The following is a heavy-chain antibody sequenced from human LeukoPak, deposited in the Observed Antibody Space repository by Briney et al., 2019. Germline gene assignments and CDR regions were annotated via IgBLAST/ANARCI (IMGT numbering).Heavy chain of an antibody. V-gene: IGHV3-7*05. J-gene: IGHJ4*02. CDR3: ARWHAYWEFDY. D-gene: IGHD1-26*01. CDR1: GPCFSSPW. CDR2: IKEDGTEE. Sequence: GGSLRLSCAASGPCFSSPWMILLRQAPGKGLEWVAHIKEDGTEEYYVDSVKGRFTISRDNAKNPLYLQMYSLRAEDTAVYYCARWHAYWEFDYWGQGTLVSVSS.